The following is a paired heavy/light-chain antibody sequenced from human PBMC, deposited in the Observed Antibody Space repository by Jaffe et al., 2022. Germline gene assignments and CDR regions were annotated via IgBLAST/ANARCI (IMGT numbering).Heavy chain of an antibody. D-gene: IGHD2-2*01. CDR1: GYTFTSYA. Sequence: QVQLVQSGSELKKPGASVKVSCKASGYTFTSYAMNWVRQAPGQGLEWMGWINTNTGNPTYAQGFTGRFVFSLDTSVSTAYLQISSLKAEDTAVYYCARAIHDCSSTSCYVPSDAFDIWGQGTMVTVSS. J-gene: IGHJ3*02. CDR2: INTNTGNP. CDR3: ARAIHDCSSTSCYVPSDAFDI. V-gene: IGHV7-4-1*02.
Light chain of an antibody. J-gene: IGLJ1*01. V-gene: IGLV3-10*01. Sequence: SYELTQPPSVSVSPGQTARITCSGDALPKKYAYWYQQKSGQAPVLVIYEDSKRPSGIPERFSGSSSGTMATLTISGAQVEDEADYYCYSTDSSGNHGVFGTGTKVTVL. CDR1: ALPKKY. CDR3: YSTDSSGNHGV. CDR2: EDS.